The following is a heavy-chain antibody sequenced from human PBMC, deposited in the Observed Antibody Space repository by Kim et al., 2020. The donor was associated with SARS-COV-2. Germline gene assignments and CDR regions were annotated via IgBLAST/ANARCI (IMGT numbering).Heavy chain of an antibody. CDR1: GFTFSSYA. J-gene: IGHJ4*02. D-gene: IGHD3-22*01. Sequence: GGSLRLSCADSGFTFSSYAMTWVRQTPGKGLEWVSTIISGGTSYYEACVKGRLTISSDDSKKTLYLQMNSLRGEDTARYYCAEVDSSGYLRAYGYWGQGTMVTVSS. CDR3: AEVDSSGYLRAYGY. V-gene: IGHV3-23*01. CDR2: IISGGTS.